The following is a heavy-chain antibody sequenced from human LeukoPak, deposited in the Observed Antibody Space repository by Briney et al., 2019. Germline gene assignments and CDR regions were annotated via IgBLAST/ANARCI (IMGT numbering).Heavy chain of an antibody. Sequence: ASVKVSCKASGYTYTSYGISWVRQVPGQALERLVWISAYNGNTNYAQKLQVRVTITTDTSTYIVHIGLESMRSDDTAVYCWVREGGSDQDWFDPWGQGTMVSVSS. CDR3: VREGGSDQDWFDP. V-gene: IGHV1-18*01. CDR2: ISAYNGNT. CDR1: GYTYTSYG. D-gene: IGHD3-16*01. J-gene: IGHJ5*02.